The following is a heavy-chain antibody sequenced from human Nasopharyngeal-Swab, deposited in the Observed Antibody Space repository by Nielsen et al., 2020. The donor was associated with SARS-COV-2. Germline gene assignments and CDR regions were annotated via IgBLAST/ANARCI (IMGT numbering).Heavy chain of an antibody. CDR1: GLSFSGYW. Sequence: GGSLRLSCAATGLSFSGYWMTWVRQAPGKGLEWVANIKNDGSEKYYGDSVKGRFTISRDNAKNSLFLQMSTLRAEDTAVHYCAKITADYDFWSHQYYYYMDVWGKGTTVTVSS. CDR2: IKNDGSEK. CDR3: AKITADYDFWSHQYYYYMDV. D-gene: IGHD3-3*01. V-gene: IGHV3-7*03. J-gene: IGHJ6*03.